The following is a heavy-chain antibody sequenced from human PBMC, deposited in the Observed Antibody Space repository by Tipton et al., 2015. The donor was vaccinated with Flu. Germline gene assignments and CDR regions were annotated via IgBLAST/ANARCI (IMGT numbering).Heavy chain of an antibody. J-gene: IGHJ4*02. CDR1: GGSISSYY. CDR3: ARLAYSYDIRGYYFDS. CDR2: ILTGGST. Sequence: TLSLTCSVSGGSISSYYWSWIRQPAGKGLEWIGRILTGGSTNYNPSLKSRVTMSVDTSKNQFSLKLSSVTAADTAVYYRARLAYSYDIRGYYFDSWGQGTLVTVSS. V-gene: IGHV4-4*07. D-gene: IGHD5-18*01.